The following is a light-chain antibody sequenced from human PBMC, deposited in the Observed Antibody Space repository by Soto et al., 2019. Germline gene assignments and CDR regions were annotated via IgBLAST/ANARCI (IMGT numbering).Light chain of an antibody. CDR1: SSAVGGYNS. V-gene: IGLV2-14*01. CDR3: SSCTCSITHV. Sequence: QSVLPPPASDSGFPGQSFTISCTRTSSAVGGYNSVSWYRQDPGKAPKLMIYAVTYRPSGVSNRFSGSKSGNTASLTISGLQADDEADYSCSSCTCSITHVFGTGTKVTVL. CDR2: AVT. J-gene: IGLJ1*01.